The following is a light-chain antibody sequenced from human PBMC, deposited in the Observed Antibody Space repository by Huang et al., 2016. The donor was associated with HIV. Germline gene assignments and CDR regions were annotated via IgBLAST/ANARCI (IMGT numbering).Light chain of an antibody. V-gene: IGKV1-39*01. CDR3: QQSYKTSWT. J-gene: IGKJ1*01. Sequence: DIQLTQSPFPLSASVGDRVTITCRASQNINCVLNWYKQTPGKAPNLLIYAASSLQSGGPSRFSGSGSGTDFTLTISGLQPVDLGTYYCQQSYKTSWTFGQGTTVEIK. CDR2: AAS. CDR1: QNINCV.